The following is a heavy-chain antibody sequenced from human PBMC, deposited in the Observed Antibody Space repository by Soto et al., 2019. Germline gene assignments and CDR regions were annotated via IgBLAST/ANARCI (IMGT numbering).Heavy chain of an antibody. CDR2: INHSGST. D-gene: IGHD6-13*01. J-gene: IGHJ4*02. CDR3: ARQQLVQYYFDY. V-gene: IGHV4-34*01. CDR1: GGSFSGYY. Sequence: SETLSLTCAVYGGSFSGYYWSWIRQPPGKGLEWIGEINHSGSTNYNPSLKSRVTISVDTSKIQFSLKLRYVTAADTAVYYCARQQLVQYYFDYWGQVTRVTFSS.